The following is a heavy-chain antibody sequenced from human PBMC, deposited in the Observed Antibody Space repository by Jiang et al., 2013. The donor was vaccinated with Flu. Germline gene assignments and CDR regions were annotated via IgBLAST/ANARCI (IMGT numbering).Heavy chain of an antibody. CDR2: IHRSGST. V-gene: IGHV4-4*02. J-gene: IGHJ4*02. Sequence: GSGLVKPSGTLSLTCAVSGGSISSDYWWTWVRQSPGKGLEWIGEIHRSGSTNYNAALNSRVTISIDKSKNQFSLKLSSVIAADTAVYYCARRDYYDSTGYFDYWGQGTLVTVSS. CDR1: GGSISSDYW. CDR3: ARRDYYDSTGYFDY. D-gene: IGHD3-22*01.